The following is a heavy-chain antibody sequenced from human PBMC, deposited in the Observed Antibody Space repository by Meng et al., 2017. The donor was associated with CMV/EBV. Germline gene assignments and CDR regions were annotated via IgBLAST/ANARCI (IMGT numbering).Heavy chain of an antibody. J-gene: IGHJ6*02. D-gene: IGHD3-10*01. V-gene: IGHV3-15*01. CDR1: GFTFSNAW. CDR3: TSKRRITMVRGVPTYYYYGMDV. Sequence: LSLTCAASGFTFSNAWMSWVRQAPGKGLEWVGRIKSKTDGGTTDYAAPVKGRFTISRDDSKNTLYLQMNSLKTEDTAVYYCTSKRRITMVRGVPTYYYYGMDVWGQGTTVTVSS. CDR2: IKSKTDGGTT.